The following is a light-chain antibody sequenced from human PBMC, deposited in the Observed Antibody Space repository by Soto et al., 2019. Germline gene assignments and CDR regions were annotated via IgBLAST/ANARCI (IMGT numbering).Light chain of an antibody. CDR3: QQYNNWLPIT. CDR1: QSVSSN. Sequence: EIVMTQSPATLSVSPGERATLSCRASQSVSSNLAWYQQKPGQAPRLLIYGASTRATGIPARFSGSGSGTEFTLTISSLQSEDFAVYYCQQYNNWLPITFGQGTRLETK. J-gene: IGKJ5*01. V-gene: IGKV3-15*01. CDR2: GAS.